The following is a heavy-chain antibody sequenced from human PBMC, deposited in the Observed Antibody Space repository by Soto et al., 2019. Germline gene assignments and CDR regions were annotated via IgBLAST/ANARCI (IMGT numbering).Heavy chain of an antibody. D-gene: IGHD3-3*01. Sequence: PSQTLSLTCAISGDSVSSYSAAWNWIRQSPSGGLEWLGRTYYRSRFFSDYAESVKSRIIINPDTSKNQFSLQLKSVTPEDTAVYYCARAPTRLTIFGAINGFDAFDIWGQGTMVTVSS. CDR1: GDSVSSYSAA. CDR2: TYYRSRFFS. J-gene: IGHJ3*02. CDR3: ARAPTRLTIFGAINGFDAFDI. V-gene: IGHV6-1*01.